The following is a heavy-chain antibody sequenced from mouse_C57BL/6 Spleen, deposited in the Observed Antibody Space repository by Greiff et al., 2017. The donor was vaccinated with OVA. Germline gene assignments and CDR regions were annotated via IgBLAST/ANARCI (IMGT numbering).Heavy chain of an antibody. J-gene: IGHJ3*01. CDR3: AGVVSPGFAY. CDR1: GYTFTSYW. V-gene: IGHV1-61*01. CDR2: IYPSDSET. Sequence: QVQLQQPGAELVRPGSSVKLSCKASGYTFTSYWMDWVKQRPGQGLEWIGNIYPSDSETHYNQKFKDKATLTVDKSSSTAYMQLSSLTSEDSAVYYCAGVVSPGFAYWGQGTLVTVSA.